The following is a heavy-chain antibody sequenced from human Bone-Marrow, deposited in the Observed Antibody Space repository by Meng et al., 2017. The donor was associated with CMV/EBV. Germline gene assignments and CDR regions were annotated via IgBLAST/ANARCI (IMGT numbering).Heavy chain of an antibody. Sequence: GESLKISCVASGFDFSSHSMDWVRQAPGRGLEWVSYISSSGSTIYYADSVKGRFTISRDSAKNSLYLQMNSLRAEDTAVYYCARKLGRFRSSWHRGMDVWGQGTTVTVSS. J-gene: IGHJ6*02. V-gene: IGHV3-48*04. D-gene: IGHD6-13*01. CDR1: GFDFSSHS. CDR3: ARKLGRFRSSWHRGMDV. CDR2: ISSSGSTI.